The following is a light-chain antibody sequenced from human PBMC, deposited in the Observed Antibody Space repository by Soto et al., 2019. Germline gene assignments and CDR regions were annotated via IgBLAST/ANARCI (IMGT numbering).Light chain of an antibody. CDR3: QQRSNWPT. J-gene: IGKJ4*01. CDR2: DAS. Sequence: EIVLTQSPATLSLSPGERATLSCRASQSVSSYLAWYQQKPGQAPRLLIYDASNRATGIPARFSGSGSGTDFTLTISSLEPEDFAVYYRQQRSNWPTFGGGNKVEIK. V-gene: IGKV3-11*01. CDR1: QSVSSY.